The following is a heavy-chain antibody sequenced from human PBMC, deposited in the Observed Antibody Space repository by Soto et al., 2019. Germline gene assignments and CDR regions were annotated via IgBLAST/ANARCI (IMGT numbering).Heavy chain of an antibody. V-gene: IGHV1-18*01. D-gene: IGHD6-13*01. CDR1: GYTFTSYG. CDR3: ERDLAAAGTFDS. CDR2: ISANNGNT. J-gene: IGHJ4*02. Sequence: QVQLVQSGAEVKKPGASVKVSCKASGYTFTSYGISWVRQAPGQGLEGMGWISANNGNTNYAQKLQGRVTMTTDTATSTAYMELRSLGSDDRDVYYCERDLAAAGTFDSWGEGNLVTVSS.